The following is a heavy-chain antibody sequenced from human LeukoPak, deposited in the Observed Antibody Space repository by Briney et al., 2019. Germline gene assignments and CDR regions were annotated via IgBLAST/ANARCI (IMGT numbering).Heavy chain of an antibody. CDR3: ARGAYCGGDCLYYFDY. CDR2: INWNGGST. CDR1: GFTFDDYG. V-gene: IGHV3-20*01. J-gene: IGHJ4*02. Sequence: PGGSLRLSCAASGFTFDDYGMSWVRQAPGKGLGWVSGINWNGGSTGYADSVKGRFTISRDNAKNSLYLQLNSLRGEDTALYHCARGAYCGGDCLYYFDYWGQGTLVTVSS. D-gene: IGHD2-21*02.